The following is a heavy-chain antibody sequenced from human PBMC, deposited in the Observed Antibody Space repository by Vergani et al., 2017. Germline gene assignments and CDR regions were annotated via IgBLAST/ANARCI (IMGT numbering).Heavy chain of an antibody. D-gene: IGHD2-21*01. CDR2: IKSTFDRGTT. Sequence: EVQLVESGGGIVKPGGSLRLSCVASGFSFRNAWMNWVRRTPGKGLEWVGRIKSTFDRGTTDYAAAVKGRFTISRDDSKNTLFLQMNGLKTEDIGVYYCTTYPVYCGDGSCCWLSDHHYYGMDVWGQGTTVTVSS. V-gene: IGHV3-15*07. J-gene: IGHJ6*02. CDR3: TTYPVYCGDGSCCWLSDHHYYGMDV. CDR1: GFSFRNAW.